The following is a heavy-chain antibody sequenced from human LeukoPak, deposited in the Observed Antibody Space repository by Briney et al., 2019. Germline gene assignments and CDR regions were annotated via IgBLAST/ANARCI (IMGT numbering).Heavy chain of an antibody. V-gene: IGHV3-9*01. J-gene: IGHJ4*02. D-gene: IGHD4-17*01. CDR3: AKAPYGDYVAQFDY. CDR2: ISWNSGSI. CDR1: GFTFYDYA. Sequence: GRSLRLSCAASGFTFYDYAMHWVRQAPRKGLEWVSGISWNSGSIGYADSVKGRFTISRDNAKNSLYLQMNSLRAEDTALYYCAKAPYGDYVAQFDYWGQGTLVTVSS.